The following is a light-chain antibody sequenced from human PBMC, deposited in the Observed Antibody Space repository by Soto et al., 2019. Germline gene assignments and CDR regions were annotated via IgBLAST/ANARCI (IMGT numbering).Light chain of an antibody. V-gene: IGLV3-21*02. CDR2: XXX. Sequence: SYELTQPPSVSVAPGQTARITCGGNNIGSKSVHWYQQKPGQAPVLVXXXXXDXXXXXXXXXSGXXSGNTATLTISRVEAXXXXXXXCXVWDSSSDHQVFGTGTKVTVL. J-gene: IGLJ1*01. CDR1: NIGSKS. CDR3: XVWDSSSDHQV.